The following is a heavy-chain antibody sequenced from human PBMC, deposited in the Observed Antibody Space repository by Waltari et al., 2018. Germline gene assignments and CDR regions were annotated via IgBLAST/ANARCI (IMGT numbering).Heavy chain of an antibody. J-gene: IGHJ4*02. V-gene: IGHV3-23*01. Sequence: EVQLLESVGGLVQPGGSLRLSCAASEFTFNIYAMCWVRQAQGKGLAWVSLITWNGHKTYYADSVKGRFTISRDNSKNTLYLQRNSLRVEDTAVYYCARDGNYGDSSTCTFDYWGQGTLVTVSS. CDR2: ITWNGHKT. D-gene: IGHD4-17*01. CDR1: EFTFNIYA. CDR3: ARDGNYGDSSTCTFDY.